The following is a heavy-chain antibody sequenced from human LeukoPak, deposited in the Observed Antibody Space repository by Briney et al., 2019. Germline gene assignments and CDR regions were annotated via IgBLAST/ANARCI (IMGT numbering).Heavy chain of an antibody. V-gene: IGHV4-39*07. CDR3: ARVRGDIVLMVYAAQNRPFDY. CDR2: INHSGST. CDR1: GASISSSSYY. D-gene: IGHD2-8*01. J-gene: IGHJ4*02. Sequence: SETLSLTCTVSGASISSSSYYWSWIRQPPGKGLEWIGEINHSGSTNYNPSLKSRVTISVDTSKNQFSLKLSSVTAADTAVYYCARVRGDIVLMVYAAQNRPFDYWGQGTLVTVSS.